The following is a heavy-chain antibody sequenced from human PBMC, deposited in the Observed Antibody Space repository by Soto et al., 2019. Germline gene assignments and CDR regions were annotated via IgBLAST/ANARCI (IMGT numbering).Heavy chain of an antibody. CDR2: IYYSGST. CDR3: ARGHYGSGSYYRVRLGFDY. V-gene: IGHV4-30-4*01. J-gene: IGHJ4*02. D-gene: IGHD3-10*01. Sequence: SETLSLTCTVSGGSISSGDYYWSWIRQPPGKGLEWIGYIYYSGSTYYNPSLKSRVTISVDTSKNQFSLKLSSVTAADTAVYYCARGHYGSGSYYRVRLGFDYWGQGTLVTVSS. CDR1: GGSISSGDYY.